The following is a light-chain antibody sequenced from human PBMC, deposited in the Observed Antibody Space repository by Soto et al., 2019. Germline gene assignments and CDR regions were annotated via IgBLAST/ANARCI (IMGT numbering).Light chain of an antibody. CDR2: GAS. J-gene: IGKJ2*01. CDR1: QSVSSN. Sequence: EMVMTQSPATLSVSPGERATLSCRASQSVSSNLAWYQQKPGQAPRLLIYGASTRDAGIPARFSGSGSGTEVPLTISSLQSEDFAVYYCQQYNNWPPYTFGQGTKLEIK. CDR3: QQYNNWPPYT. V-gene: IGKV3-15*01.